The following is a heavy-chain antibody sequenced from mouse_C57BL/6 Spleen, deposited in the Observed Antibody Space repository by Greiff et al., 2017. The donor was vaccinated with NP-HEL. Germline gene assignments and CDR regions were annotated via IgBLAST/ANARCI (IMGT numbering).Heavy chain of an antibody. CDR3: TRSGLGYKAMDY. Sequence: VQLQQSGAELVRPGASVTLSCKASGYTFTDYEMHWVKQTPVHGLEWIGAIDPETGGTAYNQKFKGKAILTADKSSSTAYMELRSLTSEDSAVYYCTRSGLGYKAMDYWGQGTSVTVSS. CDR1: GYTFTDYE. CDR2: IDPETGGT. V-gene: IGHV1-15*01. D-gene: IGHD3-1*01. J-gene: IGHJ4*01.